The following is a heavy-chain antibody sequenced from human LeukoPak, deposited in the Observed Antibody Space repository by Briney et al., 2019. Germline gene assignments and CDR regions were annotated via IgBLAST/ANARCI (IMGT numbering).Heavy chain of an antibody. D-gene: IGHD3-22*01. CDR2: ISGSGGST. Sequence: PGGSLRLSCAASGFTFSSYSMNWVRQAPGKGLEWVSAISGSGGSTYYADSVKGRFTISRDNSKNTLYLQMNSLRAEDTAVYYCAKNNYYDSSGYDYWGQGTLVTVSS. CDR3: AKNNYYDSSGYDY. J-gene: IGHJ4*02. V-gene: IGHV3-23*01. CDR1: GFTFSSYS.